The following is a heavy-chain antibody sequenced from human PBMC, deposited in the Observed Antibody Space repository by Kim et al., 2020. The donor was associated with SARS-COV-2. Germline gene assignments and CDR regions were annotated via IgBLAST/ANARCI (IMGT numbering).Heavy chain of an antibody. CDR2: IYTSGST. V-gene: IGHV4-4*07. Sequence: SETLSLTCTVSGGSISSYYWSWIRQPAGKVLEWIGRIYTSGSTNYNPSLKSRVTMSVDTSKNQFSLKLSSVTAADTAVYYCARDTRAAGIYYYGMDVWGQGTTVTVSS. CDR3: ARDTRAAGIYYYGMDV. CDR1: GGSISSYY. J-gene: IGHJ6*02. D-gene: IGHD6-13*01.